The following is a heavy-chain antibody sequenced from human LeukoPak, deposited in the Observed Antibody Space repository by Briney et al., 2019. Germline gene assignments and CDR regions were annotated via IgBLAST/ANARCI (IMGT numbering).Heavy chain of an antibody. Sequence: GGSLRLSCAASGFTFNTYAMYWVRQAPGKGLEWVSGISGSGDSTYYADSVKGRFTISRDNSKNTLYLQMNSLRAEDTAVYYCAKDSTPQYYYDSSGYRTLFFDYWGQGTLVTVSS. V-gene: IGHV3-23*01. D-gene: IGHD3-22*01. J-gene: IGHJ4*02. CDR1: GFTFNTYA. CDR3: AKDSTPQYYYDSSGYRTLFFDY. CDR2: ISGSGDST.